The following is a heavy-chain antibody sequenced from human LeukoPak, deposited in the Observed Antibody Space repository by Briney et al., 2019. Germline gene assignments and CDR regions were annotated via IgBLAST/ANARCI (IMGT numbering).Heavy chain of an antibody. CDR2: IYYSGST. Sequence: PSETLSLTCTVSGGSISSYYWSWIRQPPGKGLEWIGYIYYSGSTNYNPSLKSRVTISIDTSKNQFSLKLSSVTAADTAVYYCARGPRVYYTGGSCYELDYWGQGTLVTVSS. D-gene: IGHD2-15*01. J-gene: IGHJ4*02. CDR1: GGSISSYY. CDR3: ARGPRVYYTGGSCYELDY. V-gene: IGHV4-59*01.